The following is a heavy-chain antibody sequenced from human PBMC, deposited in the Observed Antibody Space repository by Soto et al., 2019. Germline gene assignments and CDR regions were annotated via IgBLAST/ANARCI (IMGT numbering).Heavy chain of an antibody. CDR3: AKDPYPVVVVPAANGMDV. CDR1: GLTFSRYA. D-gene: IGHD2-2*01. CDR2: ISGSGGTR. J-gene: IGHJ6*02. V-gene: IGHV3-23*01. Sequence: EVQLLESGGGLIQPGGSLRLSCAASGLTFSRYAMNWVRQAPGKGLEWVSVISGSGGTRYYADSVKGRFTISRDNSKGILYLQMYSLRADDTAVYYCAKDPYPVVVVPAANGMDVWGQGTTVTVSS.